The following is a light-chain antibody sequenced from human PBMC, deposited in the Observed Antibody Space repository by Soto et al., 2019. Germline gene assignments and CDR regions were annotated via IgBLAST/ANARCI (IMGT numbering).Light chain of an antibody. V-gene: IGLV2-8*01. CDR2: EFS. CDR1: SSDVGGYNY. CDR3: SSYAGSNDFRV. J-gene: IGLJ3*02. Sequence: QSALTQPPSASGSPGQSVTISCTGTSSDVGGYNYVSWYQQHPGKAPKLIIYEFSERPSGVPDRFSGSKSGNTSSLTVSGLQAEDEAEYYSSSYAGSNDFRVFGGGTKLTVL.